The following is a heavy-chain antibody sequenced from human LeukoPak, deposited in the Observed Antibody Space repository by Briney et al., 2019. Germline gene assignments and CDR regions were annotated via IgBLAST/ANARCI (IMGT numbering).Heavy chain of an antibody. J-gene: IGHJ4*02. Sequence: GASVTVSCKVSGYRLTEVFIHWVRQAPGEGLEWMGGFDPEEGERLYARKFQGRVTMTEDTSTDTAYMELSSLRSEDTAVYYCAKSRAATTYCSGGSCYAFDDWGQGTLVTVSS. D-gene: IGHD2-15*01. V-gene: IGHV1-24*01. CDR2: FDPEEGER. CDR3: AKSRAATTYCSGGSCYAFDD. CDR1: GYRLTEVF.